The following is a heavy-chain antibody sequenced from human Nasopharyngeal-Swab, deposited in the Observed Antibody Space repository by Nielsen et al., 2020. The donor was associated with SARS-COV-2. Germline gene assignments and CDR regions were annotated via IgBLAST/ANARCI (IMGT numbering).Heavy chain of an antibody. V-gene: IGHV3-23*01. D-gene: IGHD6-13*01. CDR2: ISGSGDIT. CDR1: GFTFSSDA. J-gene: IGHJ4*02. Sequence: GESLKISCAASGFTFSSDAMSWVRQAPGKGLEWVSIISGSGDITYYADSVKDRFTISRDNSKNTLYLQTNSLRVEDTAVYYCAKAHGNSWYSSLDYWGQGTLVTVSS. CDR3: AKAHGNSWYSSLDY.